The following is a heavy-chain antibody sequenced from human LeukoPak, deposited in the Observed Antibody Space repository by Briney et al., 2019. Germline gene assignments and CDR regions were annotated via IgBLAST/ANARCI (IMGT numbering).Heavy chain of an antibody. CDR1: GYTFTSYD. Sequence: ASVKVSCKTSGYTFTSYDINWVRQAAGQGLEWMGWMNPNSGNTGYAQKFQGRGTITSSTSTSTAFMALGSLTSEDTAVYYCARGGASAAARRFDPWGQGTLVTVSS. D-gene: IGHD6-13*01. CDR3: ARGGASAAARRFDP. V-gene: IGHV1-8*01. J-gene: IGHJ5*02. CDR2: MNPNSGNT.